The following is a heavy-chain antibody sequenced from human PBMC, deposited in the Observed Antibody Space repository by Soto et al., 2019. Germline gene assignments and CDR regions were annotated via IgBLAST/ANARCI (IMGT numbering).Heavy chain of an antibody. J-gene: IGHJ4*02. Sequence: SETLSLTCTVSGGSISSYYWSWIRQPPGKGLEWIGYIYYSGSTNYNPSLKSRVTISVDTSKNQFSLKLSSVTAADTAVYYCAGRYGDPHDFWSRGTLVP. D-gene: IGHD4-17*01. CDR3: AGRYGDPHDF. CDR1: GGSISSYY. CDR2: IYYSGST. V-gene: IGHV4-59*08.